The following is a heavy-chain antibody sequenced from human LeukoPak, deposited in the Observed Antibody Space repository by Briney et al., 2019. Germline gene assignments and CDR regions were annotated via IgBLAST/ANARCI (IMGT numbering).Heavy chain of an antibody. V-gene: IGHV3-23*01. J-gene: IGHJ4*02. CDR2: ISGSGGST. CDR1: GFTFSSSA. Sequence: GGSLRLSCAASGFTFSSSAMSWVRQAPGKGLEWVSGISGSGGSTYSADSVKGRFTISRDNSKNTLYLQMNNLRAEDTALYYCAKDHIYTSRWYYFDSWGQGTLVTVSS. CDR3: AKDHIYTSRWYYFDS. D-gene: IGHD6-13*01.